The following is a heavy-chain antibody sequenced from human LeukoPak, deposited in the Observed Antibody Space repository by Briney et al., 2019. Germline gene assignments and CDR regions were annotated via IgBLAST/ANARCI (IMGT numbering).Heavy chain of an antibody. V-gene: IGHV3-7*01. CDR3: TSWGDTTAEYFQR. CDR2: INPDGRDT. Sequence: GGSLRLSCAVSGFTVSNNYTSWVRQPPGKGLEWVAHINPDGRDTYYVDSVKGRFTISRDNAQNSMYLQMNSLRVEDTAVYYCTSWGDTTAEYFQRWGQGTLVTVSS. J-gene: IGHJ1*01. D-gene: IGHD2-21*02. CDR1: GFTVSNNY.